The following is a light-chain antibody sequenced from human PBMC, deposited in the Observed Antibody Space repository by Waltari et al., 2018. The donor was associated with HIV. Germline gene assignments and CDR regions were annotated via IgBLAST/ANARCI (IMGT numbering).Light chain of an antibody. J-gene: IGKJ3*01. Sequence: EIVLTQSPGTLSLSPGERATLSCRASPSVSSSYLAWYQQKPGQAPRLLIYGASSRATGSPDRVSGSGSGTDFTLTISRLEPEDFAVYYCQQYASSFTFGPGTKVDIK. CDR1: PSVSSSY. CDR3: QQYASSFT. V-gene: IGKV3-20*01. CDR2: GAS.